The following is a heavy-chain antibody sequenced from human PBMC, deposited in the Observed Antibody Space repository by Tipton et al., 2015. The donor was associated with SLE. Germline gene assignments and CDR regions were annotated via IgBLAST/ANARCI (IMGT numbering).Heavy chain of an antibody. CDR2: MYHSGST. D-gene: IGHD2-8*02. J-gene: IGHJ3*02. CDR3: ARDRDIVLEPVPIPPAFDI. CDR1: GFTFSDFA. V-gene: IGHV4-38-2*02. Sequence: LRLSCAASGFTFSDFAMHWVRQPPGKGLEWIGSMYHSGSTYYNPSLKSRVTISLDTSRNHFSLKLTSVTAADTAVYFCARDRDIVLEPVPIPPAFDIWGQGTTVTVSS.